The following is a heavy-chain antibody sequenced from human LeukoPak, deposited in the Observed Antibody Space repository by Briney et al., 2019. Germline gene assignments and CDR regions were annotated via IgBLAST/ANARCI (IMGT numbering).Heavy chain of an antibody. CDR2: IYYSGST. CDR3: ARHNRAYYYDSSGYSDY. D-gene: IGHD3-22*01. Sequence: SETLSLTCTVSGGSISSYYWSWIRQPPGKGLEWIGYIYYSGSTNYNPSLKSRVTMSVDMSKNQFSLKLSSVTAADTAVYYCARHNRAYYYDSSGYSDYWGQGTLVTVSS. V-gene: IGHV4-59*08. J-gene: IGHJ4*02. CDR1: GGSISSYY.